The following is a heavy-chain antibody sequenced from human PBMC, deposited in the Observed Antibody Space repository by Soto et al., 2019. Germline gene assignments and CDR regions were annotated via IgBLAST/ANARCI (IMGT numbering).Heavy chain of an antibody. Sequence: SETLSLTCDVSGSSISSGYYWGWIRQPPGKGLEWIGSIYHSGSTYDNPSLKSRVTISVDTSKNQFFLRLRSVTTADTIVYDCARDSSVIGIARPSVRTETFAPWGQGTLVTVSS. CDR1: GSSISSGYY. V-gene: IGHV4-38-2*02. CDR3: ARDSSVIGIARPSVRTETFAP. CDR2: IYHSGST. D-gene: IGHD3-16*02. J-gene: IGHJ5*02.